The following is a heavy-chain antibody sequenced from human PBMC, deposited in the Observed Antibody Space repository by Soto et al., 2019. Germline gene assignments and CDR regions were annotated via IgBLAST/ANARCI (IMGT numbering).Heavy chain of an antibody. CDR3: ARRRCSSTSCYHFDY. V-gene: IGHV4-59*08. Sequence: LSLTCTGSGGSISRYFWSWVRQPPGKGLEWIGYIYYSGSTNYNPSLKSRVTISVDTSKNQFSLKLSSVTAADTAVYYCARRRCSSTSCYHFDYWGQGTLVTVSS. CDR1: GGSISRYF. CDR2: IYYSGST. D-gene: IGHD2-2*01. J-gene: IGHJ4*02.